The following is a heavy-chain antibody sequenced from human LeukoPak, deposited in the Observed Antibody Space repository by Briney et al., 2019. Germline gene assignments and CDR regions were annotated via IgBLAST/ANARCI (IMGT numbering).Heavy chain of an antibody. J-gene: IGHJ4*02. CDR2: IYDSGTT. V-gene: IGHV4-59*01. CDR1: RGSIRTYY. D-gene: IGHD4-17*01. CDR3: ARGGDYGDLDY. Sequence: ASETLSLTCTVSRGSIRTYYWSWIRQSPGKGLEWIGYIYDSGTTKYNPSLKSRVTISVDTSKNQFSLKLSSVTAADTAVYYCARGGDYGDLDYWGQGTLVTVSS.